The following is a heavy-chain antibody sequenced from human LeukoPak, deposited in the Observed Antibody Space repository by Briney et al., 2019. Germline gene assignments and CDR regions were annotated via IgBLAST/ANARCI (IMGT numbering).Heavy chain of an antibody. CDR2: IYYSGST. J-gene: IGHJ4*02. V-gene: IGHV4-39*01. CDR3: ARSPLTYYGILTPGEIGY. D-gene: IGHD3-9*01. CDR1: GGSISSSSYY. Sequence: SETLSLTCTVSGGSISSSSYYWGWIRQPPGKGLEWIGSIYYSGSTYYNPSLKSRVTLSVDTSKNQFSLKLSSVTAADTAVYYCARSPLTYYGILTPGEIGYWGQGTLVTVSS.